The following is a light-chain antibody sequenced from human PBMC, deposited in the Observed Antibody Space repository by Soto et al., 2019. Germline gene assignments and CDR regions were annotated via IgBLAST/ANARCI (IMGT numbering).Light chain of an antibody. J-gene: IGLJ1*01. CDR1: HSDVGSYNL. Sequence: QSVLTQPASVSGSPGQSITISCTGTHSDVGSYNLVSWYQQHPGKAPKVIIYEVSEWPSGVSDRFSGSKSGNTASLMISGLQAEDEADYYCCSYAGSTTQTYVFGSGTKLTVL. CDR3: CSYAGSTTQTYV. V-gene: IGLV2-23*02. CDR2: EVS.